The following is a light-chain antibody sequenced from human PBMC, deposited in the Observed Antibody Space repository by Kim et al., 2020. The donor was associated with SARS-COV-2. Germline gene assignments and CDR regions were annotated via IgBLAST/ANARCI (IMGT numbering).Light chain of an antibody. CDR3: QQYTSYPWT. Sequence: ASVGDRVTITCRASQSISSWLAWYQQRPGKAPNLLIYKASSLAGGVPSRFSGSGSGTEFTLTISSLQPDDFATYFCQQYTSYPWTFGQGTKVEIK. CDR2: KAS. J-gene: IGKJ1*01. CDR1: QSISSW. V-gene: IGKV1-5*03.